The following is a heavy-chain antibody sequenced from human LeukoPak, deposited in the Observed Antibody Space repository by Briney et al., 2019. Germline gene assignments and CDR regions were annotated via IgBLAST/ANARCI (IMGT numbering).Heavy chain of an antibody. Sequence: SQTLSLTCAISGDSVSSNSAAWDWIRQSPSRGLEWLGRTYYRSKWYNDYAVSVKSRITINPDTSKNQFSLQLNSVTPEDTAVYYCARGGYSSGWYSLDYWGQGTLVTVSS. CDR2: TYYRSKWYN. V-gene: IGHV6-1*01. CDR1: GDSVSSNSAA. D-gene: IGHD6-19*01. CDR3: ARGGYSSGWYSLDY. J-gene: IGHJ4*02.